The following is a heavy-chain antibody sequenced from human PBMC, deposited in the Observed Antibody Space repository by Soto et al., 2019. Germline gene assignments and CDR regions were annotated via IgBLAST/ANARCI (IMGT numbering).Heavy chain of an antibody. CDR2: ISYDGTNK. CDR3: ARDPKTSGGQHWAFNYFDS. J-gene: IGHJ4*02. Sequence: QVQLVESGGGVVQPARSLRLSCAASGFSFSISPMHWVRQAPGKGPEWVALISYDGTNKFYADSVKGRFTISRDNSKSTIYLQVDSLRPDDASVYYCARDPKTSGGQHWAFNYFDSWCPGTLVTVSS. D-gene: IGHD7-27*01. CDR1: GFSFSISP. V-gene: IGHV3-30-3*01.